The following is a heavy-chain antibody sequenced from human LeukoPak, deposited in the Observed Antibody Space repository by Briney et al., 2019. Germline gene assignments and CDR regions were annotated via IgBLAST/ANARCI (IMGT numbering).Heavy chain of an antibody. CDR2: VSGSGGST. D-gene: IGHD3-3*02. J-gene: IGHJ4*02. CDR1: GFTFSSYA. V-gene: IGHV3-23*01. CDR3: AKDAHVLSFLEWLLDPQRYFDY. Sequence: PGGSLRLSCATSGFTFSSYAMTWVRQAPGKGLEWVSTVSGSGGSTSYADSVKGRFTITRDNSKNTLYLQINSLRPEDAAIYCCAKDAHVLSFLEWLLDPQRYFDYWGQGTRVTVSS.